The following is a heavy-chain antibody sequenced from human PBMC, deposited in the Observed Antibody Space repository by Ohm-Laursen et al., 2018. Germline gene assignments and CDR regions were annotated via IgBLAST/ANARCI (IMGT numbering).Heavy chain of an antibody. CDR1: GGTFSSYA. J-gene: IGHJ6*02. Sequence: SVKVSCKASGGTFSSYAISWVRQAPGQGLEWMGGIIPIFGTANYAQKFQGRVTITADESTSTAYMELSSLRSEDTAVYYCAKMNYGDYYYYGMDVWGQGTTVTVSS. D-gene: IGHD4/OR15-4a*01. CDR3: AKMNYGDYYYYGMDV. CDR2: IIPIFGTA. V-gene: IGHV1-69*13.